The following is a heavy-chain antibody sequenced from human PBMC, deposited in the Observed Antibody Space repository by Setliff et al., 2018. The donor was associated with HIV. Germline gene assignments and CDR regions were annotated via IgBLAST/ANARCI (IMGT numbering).Heavy chain of an antibody. CDR3: ARGLPTTGPDF. Sequence: SETLSLTCAVYGRSFSGYYWNWIRQSPGKGLEWIGYIYNSASTSYNPSLKSRVTISVDTSKNQFPLKLRSVTAADTAVYYCARGLPTTGPDFWGQGTLVTVSS. CDR1: GRSFSGYY. D-gene: IGHD2-8*01. V-gene: IGHV4-34*01. J-gene: IGHJ4*02. CDR2: IYNSAST.